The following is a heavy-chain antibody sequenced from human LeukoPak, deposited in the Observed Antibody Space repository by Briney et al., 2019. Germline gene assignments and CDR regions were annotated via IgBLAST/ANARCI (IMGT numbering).Heavy chain of an antibody. CDR2: IYYSGST. CDR1: GYSISSSNW. J-gene: IGHJ4*02. CDR3: ARTHCEGDCFSAIRY. D-gene: IGHD2-21*02. V-gene: IGHV4-28*01. Sequence: SETLSLTCAVSGYSISSSNWWGWIRQPPGKGLEWIGYIYYSGSTYYNPSLKSRVTMSVDTSKNQFSLKVRSVTAADTAVYFCARTHCEGDCFSAIRYWGQGTPVTVSS.